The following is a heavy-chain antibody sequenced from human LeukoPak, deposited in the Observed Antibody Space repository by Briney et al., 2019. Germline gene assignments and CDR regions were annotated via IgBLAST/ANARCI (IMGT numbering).Heavy chain of an antibody. J-gene: IGHJ4*02. CDR3: AKDLMRYDFWSGYYTTDY. V-gene: IGHV3-21*01. CDR2: ISSSSSYI. D-gene: IGHD3-3*01. CDR1: GFTFSSYS. Sequence: PGGSLRLSCAASGFTFSSYSMNWVRQAPGKGLEWVSSISSSSSYIYYADSVKGRFTISRDNSKNTLYLQMNSLRAEDTAVYYCAKDLMRYDFWSGYYTTDYWGQGTLVTVSS.